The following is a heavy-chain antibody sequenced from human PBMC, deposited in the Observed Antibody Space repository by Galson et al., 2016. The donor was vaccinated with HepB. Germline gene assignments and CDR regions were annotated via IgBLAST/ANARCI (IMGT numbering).Heavy chain of an antibody. Sequence: SLRLSCAVSGFTFSNAWMSWVRQAPGKGLEWIGRVRSKTDGGTTDIGTAVKGRFTISRDDSKNTLYLQMKGLKTEDTAVYYCATDYGSVMLSFFDYWGQGTLVTISS. D-gene: IGHD3-16*01. J-gene: IGHJ4*02. CDR1: GFTFSNAW. CDR3: ATDYGSVMLSFFDY. V-gene: IGHV3-15*01. CDR2: VRSKTDGGTT.